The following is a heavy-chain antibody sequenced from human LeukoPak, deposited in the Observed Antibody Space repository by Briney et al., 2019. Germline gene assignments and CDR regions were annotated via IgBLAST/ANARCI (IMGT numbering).Heavy chain of an antibody. J-gene: IGHJ5*02. V-gene: IGHV3-7*03. CDR2: IKQDGSEK. Sequence: GGSLRLSCAASGFTFSSYWMSWVRQAPGKGLEGVANIKQDGSEKYYVDSVKGRFTISRDNAKNSLYLQMNSLRAEDTAVYYCAREYYYGSGSSWFDPWGQGTLVTVSS. CDR1: GFTFSSYW. CDR3: AREYYYGSGSSWFDP. D-gene: IGHD3-10*01.